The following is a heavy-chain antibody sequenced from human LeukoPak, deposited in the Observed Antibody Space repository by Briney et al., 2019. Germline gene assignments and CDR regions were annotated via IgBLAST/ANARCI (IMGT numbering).Heavy chain of an antibody. Sequence: GGSLRLSCAASGFTFSDYFMSWVRQAPGKGLEWLSYINGRGTYIDYAESLKGRITISRDNAKNSLYLQMNSLRAEDTAVYYCARGRVDGYNSPFDYWGQGTLVTVSS. J-gene: IGHJ4*02. CDR1: GFTFSDYF. CDR2: INGRGTYI. D-gene: IGHD5-24*01. CDR3: ARGRVDGYNSPFDY. V-gene: IGHV3-11*06.